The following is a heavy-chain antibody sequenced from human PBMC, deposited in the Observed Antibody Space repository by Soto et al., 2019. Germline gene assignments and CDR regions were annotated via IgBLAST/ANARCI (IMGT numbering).Heavy chain of an antibody. CDR3: ARSLSSSSSYYDY. CDR2: IYHSGST. D-gene: IGHD6-13*01. J-gene: IGHJ4*02. CDR1: SGSISSSNW. V-gene: IGHV4-4*02. Sequence: PSQTLSLTCAVSSGSISSSNWWSWVRQPPGKGLEWIGEIYHSGSTNYNPSLKSRVTISVDKSKNQFSLKLSSVTAADTAVYYCARSLSSSSSYYDYWGQGTLVTVSS.